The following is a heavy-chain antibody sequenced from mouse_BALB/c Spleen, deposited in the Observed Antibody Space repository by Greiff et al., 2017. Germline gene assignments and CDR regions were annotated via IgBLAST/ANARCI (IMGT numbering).Heavy chain of an antibody. Sequence: EVKLVESGGDLVKPGGSLKLSCAASGFTFSSYGMSWVRQTPDKRLEWVATISSGGSYTYYPDSVKGRFTISRDNAKNTLYLQMSSLKSEDTAMYYCARRGYYGDWYFDVWGAGTTVTVSS. D-gene: IGHD2-3*01. CDR1: GFTFSSYG. J-gene: IGHJ1*01. V-gene: IGHV5-6*02. CDR3: ARRGYYGDWYFDV. CDR2: ISSGGSYT.